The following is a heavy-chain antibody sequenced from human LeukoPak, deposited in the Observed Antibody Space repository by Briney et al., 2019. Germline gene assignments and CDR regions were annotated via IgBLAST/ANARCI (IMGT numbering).Heavy chain of an antibody. V-gene: IGHV4-59*01. CDR3: ARVRDYDFWSGPDAYYFDY. CDR1: GGSISSYY. CDR2: IYYSGST. D-gene: IGHD3-3*01. J-gene: IGHJ4*02. Sequence: KSSETLSLTCTVSGGSISSYYWSWIRQPPGKGLEWIGYIYYSGSTNYNPSLKSRVTISVDTSKNQFSLKLSSVAAADTAVYYCARVRDYDFWSGPDAYYFDYWGQGTLVTVSS.